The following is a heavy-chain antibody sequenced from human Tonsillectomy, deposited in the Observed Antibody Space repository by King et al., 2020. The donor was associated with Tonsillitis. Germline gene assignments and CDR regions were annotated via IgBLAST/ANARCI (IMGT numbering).Heavy chain of an antibody. CDR3: ARDKWGTVSAGNFDY. CDR2: IRTSGSII. CDR1: GFTFSSYE. V-gene: IGHV3-48*03. Sequence: VQLVESGGGLVQPGGSLRLSCAASGFTFSSYEMNWVRQAPGKGLEWVSYIRTSGSIIDYADSVKGRFTISRDNAKNSLYLQMNSLRAEDTAVYYCARDKWGTVSAGNFDYWGQGTLVTVSS. D-gene: IGHD6-13*01. J-gene: IGHJ4*02.